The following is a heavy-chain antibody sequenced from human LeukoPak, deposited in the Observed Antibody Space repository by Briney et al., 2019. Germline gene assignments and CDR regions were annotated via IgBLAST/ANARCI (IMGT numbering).Heavy chain of an antibody. D-gene: IGHD3-10*01. Sequence: GGSLRLSCAASVFTFSSYDVSWVRQAPGKGLGWVSLISASGASIYYADSVKGRFTISRDNSKNTVYLQMNSLRAEDTALYYCARAHGLDWGQGTLVTVSS. J-gene: IGHJ4*02. CDR3: ARAHGLD. CDR2: ISASGASI. CDR1: VFTFSSYD. V-gene: IGHV3-23*01.